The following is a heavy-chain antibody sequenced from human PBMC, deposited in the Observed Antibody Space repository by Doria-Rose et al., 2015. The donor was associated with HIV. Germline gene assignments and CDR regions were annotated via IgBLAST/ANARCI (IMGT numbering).Heavy chain of an antibody. CDR2: INYSGTT. J-gene: IGHJ6*03. Sequence: SFSESYCTWTRGPPGQGLGWIGEINYSGTTRYNPSLKSRATISVDTAKNQFSLNLTSVTAADTAVYYCTRGVRQLVYYYYMDVWAKGTMVTV. D-gene: IGHD3-10*01. CDR3: TRGVRQLVYYYYMDV. CDR1: SFSESY. V-gene: IGHV4-34*01.